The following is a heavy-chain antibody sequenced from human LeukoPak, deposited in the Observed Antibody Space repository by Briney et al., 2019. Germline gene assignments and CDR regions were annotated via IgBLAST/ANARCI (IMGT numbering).Heavy chain of an antibody. Sequence: SQTLSLTCAVSGGSISSGGYSWSWIRQPPGKGLEWIGEIDRGGSTNYNPSLKSRVTMSVDTSKNQFSLKLSSVTAADTAVYYCARGYGSGSYYHYWGQGTLVTVSS. J-gene: IGHJ4*02. CDR3: ARGYGSGSYYHY. CDR1: GGSISSGGYS. D-gene: IGHD3-10*01. CDR2: IDRGGST. V-gene: IGHV4-30-2*01.